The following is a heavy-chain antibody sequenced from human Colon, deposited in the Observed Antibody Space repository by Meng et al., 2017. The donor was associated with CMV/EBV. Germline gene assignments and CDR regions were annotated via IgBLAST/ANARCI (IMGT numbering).Heavy chain of an antibody. J-gene: IGHJ3*02. CDR3: AKRGGWLVVPAAIWDNPEAFDI. D-gene: IGHD2-2*01. V-gene: IGHV3-13*01. CDR2: IGTAGDT. Sequence: GGSLRLSCAASGFTFSSYDMHWVRQATGKGLEWVSAIGTAGDTYYPGSVKGRFTISRDNSTNTLYLQMNSLRTEDTAVYYCAKRGGWLVVPAAIWDNPEAFDIWGQGTMVTVSS. CDR1: GFTFSSYD.